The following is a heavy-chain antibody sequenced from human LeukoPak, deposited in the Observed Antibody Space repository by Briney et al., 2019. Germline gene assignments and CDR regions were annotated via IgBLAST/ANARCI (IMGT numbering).Heavy chain of an antibody. D-gene: IGHD3-10*01. Sequence: SETLSLTCTVSGGSISSYYWSWIRQPPGKGLEWIGYIYYSGSTNYNPSLKSRVTISVDTSKNQFSLKLSSVTAADTAVYYCAREDDTPLRVFAFDIWGQGTMVTVSS. CDR3: AREDDTPLRVFAFDI. CDR1: GGSISSYY. V-gene: IGHV4-59*01. J-gene: IGHJ3*02. CDR2: IYYSGST.